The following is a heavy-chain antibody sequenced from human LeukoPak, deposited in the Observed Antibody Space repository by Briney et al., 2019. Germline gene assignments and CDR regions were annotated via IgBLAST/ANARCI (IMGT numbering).Heavy chain of an antibody. V-gene: IGHV3-7*01. CDR2: VNQVGNEK. J-gene: IGHJ4*02. CDR1: GFILSSYW. CDR3: AIDTSAERGQQPAN. D-gene: IGHD6-13*01. Sequence: HPGGSLRLSCAASGFILSSYWMTWVRQAPGKGLEWVANVNQVGNEKYYVDSVKGRFTISRDNARNSLYLQVNSLRAEDTAVYYCAIDTSAERGQQPANWGQGTLVTVSS.